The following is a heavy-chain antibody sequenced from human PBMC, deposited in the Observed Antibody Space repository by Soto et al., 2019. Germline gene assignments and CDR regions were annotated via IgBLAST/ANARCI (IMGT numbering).Heavy chain of an antibody. Sequence: PGGSLRLSCAASGFTFTNYAMSWVRQAPGKGLEWVSAITGSGGSTYYADSVKGRFTITRDNSKNTLYMQMNSLRAEDTAVYYCARECPEYSSSINWFDPWGQGTLVTVSS. CDR3: ARECPEYSSSINWFDP. D-gene: IGHD6-13*01. J-gene: IGHJ5*02. CDR2: ITGSGGST. V-gene: IGHV3-23*01. CDR1: GFTFTNYA.